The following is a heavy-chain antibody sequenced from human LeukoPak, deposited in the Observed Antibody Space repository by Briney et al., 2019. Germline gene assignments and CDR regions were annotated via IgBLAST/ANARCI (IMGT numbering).Heavy chain of an antibody. J-gene: IGHJ2*01. CDR1: GGSISSGGYS. CDR3: ARVTENYDFWSGPHGGVLRYFDL. D-gene: IGHD3-3*01. CDR2: IYHSGST. Sequence: PSQTLSLTCTVSGGSISSGGYSWSWIRQPPGKGLEWIGYIYHSGSTYYNPSLKSRVTISVDRSKNQFSLKLSSVTAADTAVYYCARVTENYDFWSGPHGGVLRYFDLWGRGTLVTVSS. V-gene: IGHV4-30-2*01.